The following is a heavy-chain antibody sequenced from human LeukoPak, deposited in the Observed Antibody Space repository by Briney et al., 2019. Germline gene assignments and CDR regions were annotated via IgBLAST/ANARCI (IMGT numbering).Heavy chain of an antibody. CDR1: GFSMRDYY. J-gene: IGHJ4*01. D-gene: IGHD3/OR15-3a*01. V-gene: IGHV3-72*01. CDR3: ARVGSLDWLMYFDF. CDR2: SIMERDSHTT. Sequence: GGSMRLSCAASGFSMRDYYMDWVRQAPGKGLEWVGRSIMERDSHTTEYAASVKGRFSISRDDSKKSLFLQMNSLKTEDTAVYYCARVGSLDWLMYFDFWGQGTLVTVPS.